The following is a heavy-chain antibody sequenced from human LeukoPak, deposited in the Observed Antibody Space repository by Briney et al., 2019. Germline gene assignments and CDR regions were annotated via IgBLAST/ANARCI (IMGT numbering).Heavy chain of an antibody. V-gene: IGHV1-18*01. D-gene: IGHD3/OR15-3a*01. CDR1: GYSFISYG. CDR3: ARVFGTLWTHDDY. Sequence: ASVNVSCKASGYSFISYGIIWVRQAPGQGLEWVGWISAYNGNTKNAQKFQGRVAMTTDTSTSTAYMELRSLRSDDTAVYYCARVFGTLWTHDDYWGQGTLVTVSS. CDR2: ISAYNGNT. J-gene: IGHJ4*02.